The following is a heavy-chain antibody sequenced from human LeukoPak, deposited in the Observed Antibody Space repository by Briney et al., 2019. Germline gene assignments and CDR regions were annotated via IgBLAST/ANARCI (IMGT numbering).Heavy chain of an antibody. CDR2: INHSGST. V-gene: IGHV4-34*01. CDR3: ARGEMATIEDAFDI. Sequence: SETLSLTCAVYGGSFSGYYWSWIRQPPGKGLEWIGEINHSGSTNYNPSLKSRVTISVDTSKNQFSLKLSSVTAADTAVYYCARGEMATIEDAFDIWGQGTMVTVSS. D-gene: IGHD5-24*01. CDR1: GGSFSGYY. J-gene: IGHJ3*02.